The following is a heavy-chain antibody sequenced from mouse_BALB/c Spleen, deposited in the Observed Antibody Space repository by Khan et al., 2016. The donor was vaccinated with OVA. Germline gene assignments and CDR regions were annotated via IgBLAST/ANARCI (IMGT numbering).Heavy chain of an antibody. CDR1: GYTFTSYY. D-gene: IGHD2-2*01. CDR3: ARAGYGSFAD. J-gene: IGHJ3*01. Sequence: QVQLQQSGPELVKPGASVRISCEASGYTFTSYYIHWVKQRPGQGLEWIGWIYPGNVSPKYNETFKGKATLTADKSSSTAYMQLSSLTSEDSAVYCGARAGYGSFADWGQGTLVTVSA. CDR2: IYPGNVSP. V-gene: IGHV1S56*01.